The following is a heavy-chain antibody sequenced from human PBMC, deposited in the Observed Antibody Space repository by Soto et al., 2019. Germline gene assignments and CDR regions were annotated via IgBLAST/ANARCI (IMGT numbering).Heavy chain of an antibody. CDR1: GDSITGDTW. D-gene: IGHD2-21*01. J-gene: IGHJ6*02. Sequence: QVQLQESGPGLVQPSGTLSLTCAVSGDSITGDTWWSWEPQPPGKGLESIGEIHHSGATNYNPSLKSLVTISVDKAKNQFSLKLNSVTAADTAMFSCATQGIYRIGVWGRGTTVTVSS. CDR3: ATQGIYRIGV. CDR2: IHHSGAT. V-gene: IGHV4-4*02.